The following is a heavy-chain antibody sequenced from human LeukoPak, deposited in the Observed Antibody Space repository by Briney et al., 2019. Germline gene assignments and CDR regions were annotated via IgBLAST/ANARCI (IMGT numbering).Heavy chain of an antibody. J-gene: IGHJ4*02. CDR3: ARAVDTAMYYFDY. D-gene: IGHD5-18*01. CDR2: INPNSGGT. V-gene: IGHV1-2*04. Sequence: ASVKVSCKASGYTFTGYYMHWVRQAPGQGLEWMGWINPNSGGTNYAQKFQGWVTMTRDTSISTAYMELSRLRSDDTAVYYCARAVDTAMYYFDYWGQGTLVTVSS. CDR1: GYTFTGYY.